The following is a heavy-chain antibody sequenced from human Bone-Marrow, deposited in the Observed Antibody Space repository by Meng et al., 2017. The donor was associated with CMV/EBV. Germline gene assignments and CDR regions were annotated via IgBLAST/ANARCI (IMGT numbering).Heavy chain of an antibody. CDR3: ARGALKGYVWGSYRYTLDY. J-gene: IGHJ4*03. CDR1: GGSINSYY. V-gene: IGHV4-59*01. CDR2: IYYSGST. Sequence: SETLSLTCTVSGGSINSYYWSWIRQPPGKGLEWIGYIYYSGSTNYNPSLKSRVTISVDTSKNQFSLKLSSVTAADTAVYYCARGALKGYVWGSYRYTLDYWGQGTTVTVSS. D-gene: IGHD3-16*02.